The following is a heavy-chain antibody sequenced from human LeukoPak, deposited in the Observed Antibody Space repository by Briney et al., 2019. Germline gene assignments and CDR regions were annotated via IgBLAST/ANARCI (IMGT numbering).Heavy chain of an antibody. D-gene: IGHD6-19*01. J-gene: IGHJ4*02. Sequence: MPGGSLRLSCAASGFTFSNAWMSWVRQAPGKGLEWVGRIKSKTDGGTTDYAAPVKGRFTISRDDSKNTLYLQMNSLKTEDTAVYYCTTEAELYSSGWYFDYWGQGTLVTVSS. CDR2: IKSKTDGGTT. CDR3: TTEAELYSSGWYFDY. CDR1: GFTFSNAW. V-gene: IGHV3-15*01.